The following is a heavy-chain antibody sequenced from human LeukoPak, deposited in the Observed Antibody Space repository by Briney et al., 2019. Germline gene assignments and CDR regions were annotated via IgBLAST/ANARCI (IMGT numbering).Heavy chain of an antibody. CDR2: VSSTVRST. CDR3: ARGRRGSSYTSQV. CDR1: GFSLSDYY. J-gene: IGHJ4*02. D-gene: IGHD3-16*01. V-gene: IGHV3-11*01. Sequence: GGSLRLSCAVSGFSLSDYYMNWVRQAPGKGLEWISYVSSTVRSTNYADSVKGRFTISRDSAKNSVSLQLTSLTAEDTAVYYCARGRRGSSYTSQVWGQGSLVSVSS.